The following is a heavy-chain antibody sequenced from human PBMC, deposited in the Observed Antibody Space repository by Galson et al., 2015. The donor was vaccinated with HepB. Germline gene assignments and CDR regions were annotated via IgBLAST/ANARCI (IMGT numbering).Heavy chain of an antibody. D-gene: IGHD3-10*01. J-gene: IGHJ6*02. Sequence: SLKLSCAASGYTFISYAMTWVRQAPGQGLEWVSGISGSGGITYYVDSLKGRFTISRDNSKNTLYLQMNSLRAEDTAVYYCAKDRGDDTNYYGMDVWGQGTTVTVSS. V-gene: IGHV3-23*01. CDR1: GYTFISYA. CDR3: AKDRGDDTNYYGMDV. CDR2: ISGSGGIT.